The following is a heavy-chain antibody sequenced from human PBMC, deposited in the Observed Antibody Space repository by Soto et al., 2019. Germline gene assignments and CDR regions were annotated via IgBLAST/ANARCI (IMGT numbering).Heavy chain of an antibody. Sequence: EVQLLESGGGLVQPGGSLRLSCASAGFTFSSHAMSWVRPAPGKGLEWVSSTIDSGGRSYHADSVRGRFTISRDNYKNTLYLQMNSLRADDTAIYYCAKDKMEQWLVGGYYDYWGQGALVTVSS. CDR1: GFTFSSHA. CDR3: AKDKMEQWLVGGYYDY. D-gene: IGHD6-19*01. J-gene: IGHJ4*02. V-gene: IGHV3-23*01. CDR2: TIDSGGRS.